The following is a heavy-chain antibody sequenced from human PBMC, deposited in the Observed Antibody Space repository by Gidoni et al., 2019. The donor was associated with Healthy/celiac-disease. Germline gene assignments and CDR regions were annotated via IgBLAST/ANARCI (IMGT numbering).Heavy chain of an antibody. J-gene: IGHJ4*02. V-gene: IGHV3-33*01. CDR2: IWYDGSNK. CDR1: GFSFSSYG. Sequence: QVQLVESGAGVVQPWGSLSLSCAASGFSFSSYGMHWVRQAPGKGLEWVGVIWYDGSNKYYADSVKGRFTIARDNSKNTLYLQRNSLRAEDTAVYYWARDRGFEEVLYSFDYWGQGTLVTVSS. D-gene: IGHD3-10*01. CDR3: ARDRGFEEVLYSFDY.